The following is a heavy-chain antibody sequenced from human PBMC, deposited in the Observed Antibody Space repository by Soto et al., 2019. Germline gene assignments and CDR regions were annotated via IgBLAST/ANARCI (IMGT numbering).Heavy chain of an antibody. J-gene: IGHJ4*02. D-gene: IGHD3-10*01. CDR2: IYYSGST. CDR1: GGSISSGGYY. V-gene: IGHV4-31*03. Sequence: QVQLQESGPGLVKPSQTLSLTCTVSGGSISSGGYYWSWIRQHPGKGLEWIGYIYYSGSTYYNPSLKSRVTISVDTSKNQFSLKPSSVTAADTAVYYCARLTSGPVYFDYWGQGTLVTVSS. CDR3: ARLTSGPVYFDY.